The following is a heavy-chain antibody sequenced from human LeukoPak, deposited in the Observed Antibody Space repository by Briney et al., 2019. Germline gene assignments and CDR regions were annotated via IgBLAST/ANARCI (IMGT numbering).Heavy chain of an antibody. CDR3: ARSIGLTGGGVDV. V-gene: IGHV3-11*01. CDR1: GFTFSDYN. J-gene: IGHJ6*02. D-gene: IGHD3-9*01. CDR2: ITNGGSTI. Sequence: GGSLRLSCAASGFTFSDYNMNWVRQAPVKGLEWVSYITNGGSTIHHADSVKGRFTISRDNAKKTLYLQMNSLRAEDTAVYYCARSIGLTGGGVDVWGQGTTVTVSS.